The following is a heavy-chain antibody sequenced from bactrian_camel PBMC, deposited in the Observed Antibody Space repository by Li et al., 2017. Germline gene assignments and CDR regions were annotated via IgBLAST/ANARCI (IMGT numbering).Heavy chain of an antibody. V-gene: IGHV3S1*01. CDR3: AADAWPEGSWPRCDFKY. CDR2: INGAGGTT. CDR1: GFTFSSYW. D-gene: IGHD6*01. Sequence: HVQLVESGGTLVQPGESLRLSCAASGFTFSSYWMYWVRQAPRKGLEWVSTINGAGGTTYFADSLKGRFTISRDNAKNTLYLQMNSLKPEDTAMYYCAADAWPEGSWPRCDFKYWGQGTQVTVS. J-gene: IGHJ4*01.